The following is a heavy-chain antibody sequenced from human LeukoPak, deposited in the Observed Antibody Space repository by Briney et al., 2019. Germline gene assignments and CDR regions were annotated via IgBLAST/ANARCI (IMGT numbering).Heavy chain of an antibody. D-gene: IGHD1-26*01. CDR1: GFTFSGCA. CDR3: TRDSGTYNWLDP. Sequence: GGSLILSCAASGFTFSGCAIHWVRQSSGKGLEWVGHIDKKDNFHATAYAASVQGRFSISRDDSKNTAFLHMNSLKTEDMALHYCTRDSGTYNWLDPWGQGTLVTVSS. CDR2: IDKKDNFHAT. J-gene: IGHJ5*02. V-gene: IGHV3-73*01.